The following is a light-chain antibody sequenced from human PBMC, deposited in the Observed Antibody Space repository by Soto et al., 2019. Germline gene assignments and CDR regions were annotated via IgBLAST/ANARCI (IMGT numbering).Light chain of an antibody. CDR3: QSYDSSLSGYV. CDR2: GNS. Sequence: QSVLTQPPSVSGAPGQRVTLSCTGSSSNIGAGYDVHWYQQLPGTAPKLLIYGNSNRPSGVPDRFSGSKSGTSASLAITGLQAEDEAVYYCQSYDSSLSGYVFGTGTKVTVL. V-gene: IGLV1-40*01. J-gene: IGLJ1*01. CDR1: SSNIGAGYD.